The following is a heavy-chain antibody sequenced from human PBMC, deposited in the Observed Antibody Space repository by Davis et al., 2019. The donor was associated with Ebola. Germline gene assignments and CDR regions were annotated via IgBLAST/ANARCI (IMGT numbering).Heavy chain of an antibody. CDR3: ARESPTIFGVSNTRDYYGMDV. CDR2: IIPIFGTA. Sequence: SVKVSCKASGGTFSSYAISWVRQAPGQGLEWMGGIIPIFGTANYAQKFQGRVTITADESTSTAYMELSSLRSEDTAVYYCARESPTIFGVSNTRDYYGMDVWGQGTTVTVSS. CDR1: GGTFSSYA. V-gene: IGHV1-69*13. D-gene: IGHD3-3*01. J-gene: IGHJ6*02.